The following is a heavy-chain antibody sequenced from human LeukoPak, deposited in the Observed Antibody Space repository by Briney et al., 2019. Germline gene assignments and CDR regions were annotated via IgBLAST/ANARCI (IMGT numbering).Heavy chain of an antibody. D-gene: IGHD6-19*01. V-gene: IGHV3-23*01. CDR3: AKGSGWYV. CDR1: GFTFSSSS. J-gene: IGHJ4*02. CDR2: ISGSGGST. Sequence: PGGSLRLSCAASGFTFSSSSMCWVRQAPGKGLEWVSVISGSGGSTDYADSVKGRFTISRDNSKNTLYLQINSLRAEDTAVYYCAKGSGWYVWGQGTLVTVSS.